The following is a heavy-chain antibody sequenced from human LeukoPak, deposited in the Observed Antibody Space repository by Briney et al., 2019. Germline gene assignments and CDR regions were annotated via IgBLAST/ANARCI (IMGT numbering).Heavy chain of an antibody. CDR3: ARVRRWCSSTSCQKRFDP. CDR1: GGSFSGYY. D-gene: IGHD2-2*01. Sequence: PSETLSLTCAVYGGSFSGYYWSWIRQPPGKGLEWIGEINHSGNTNYNPSLKSRVTISVDTSKNQFSLKLSSVTAADTAVYYCARVRRWCSSTSCQKRFDPWGQGTLVTVSS. J-gene: IGHJ5*02. V-gene: IGHV4-34*01. CDR2: INHSGNT.